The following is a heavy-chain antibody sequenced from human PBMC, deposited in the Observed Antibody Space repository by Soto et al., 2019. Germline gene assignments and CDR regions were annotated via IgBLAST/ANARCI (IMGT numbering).Heavy chain of an antibody. D-gene: IGHD3-3*01. CDR3: ARVLYYDFWSGSGPMDV. Sequence: SETLSLTCAVSGYSISSGYYWGWIRQPPGKGLEWIGSIYHSGSTYYNPSLKSRVTISVDTSKNQFSLKLSSVTAADTAVYYCARVLYYDFWSGSGPMDVWGQGTTVTV. CDR1: GYSISSGYY. J-gene: IGHJ6*02. CDR2: IYHSGST. V-gene: IGHV4-38-2*01.